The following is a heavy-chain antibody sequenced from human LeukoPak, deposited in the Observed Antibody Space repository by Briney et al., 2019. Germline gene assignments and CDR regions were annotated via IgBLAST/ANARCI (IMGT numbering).Heavy chain of an antibody. J-gene: IGHJ6*03. CDR1: DSMSRRFK. D-gene: IGHD3-22*01. Sequence: GGSLRLSCAASDSMSRRFKMNWVRQAPGKGLEWVSYISDDSSTIHYADSVKGRFTISRDNAENSLYLQMNSLRAEDTAVYYCAKRSWEVTMIVVALPDYYYYMDVWGKGTTVTVSS. CDR3: AKRSWEVTMIVVALPDYYYYMDV. CDR2: ISDDSSTI. V-gene: IGHV3-48*01.